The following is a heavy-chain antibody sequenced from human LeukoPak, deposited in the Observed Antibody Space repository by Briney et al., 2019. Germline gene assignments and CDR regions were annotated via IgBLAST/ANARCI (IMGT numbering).Heavy chain of an antibody. D-gene: IGHD4-17*01. V-gene: IGHV3-7*01. CDR1: GFTFSNYW. CDR3: AKDRGYGEHEPFES. J-gene: IGHJ4*02. CDR2: MNIDGSEK. Sequence: GGSLRLSCAASGFTFSNYWMGWVRQAPGKRLEWVANMNIDGSEKYYADSVKGRFSISRDNARNSVHLQMNRLRDEDTGVYYCAKDRGYGEHEPFESWGQGSLVAVSS.